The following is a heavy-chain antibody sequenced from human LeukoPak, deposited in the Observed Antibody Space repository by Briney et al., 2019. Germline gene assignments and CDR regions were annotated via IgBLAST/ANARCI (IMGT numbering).Heavy chain of an antibody. CDR1: GYSFTNYW. CDR3: ARQPGMTAKSWYFDL. Sequence: GESLKISRKGSGYSFTNYWINWVRQIPGKGLEWMGIIHPGDSHNWYRPSFQGQVTISADKSISMAYLQWSSLKASDTAMYFCARQPGMTAKSWYFDLWGRGTLVTVSS. V-gene: IGHV5-51*01. D-gene: IGHD2-2*01. J-gene: IGHJ2*01. CDR2: IHPGDSHN.